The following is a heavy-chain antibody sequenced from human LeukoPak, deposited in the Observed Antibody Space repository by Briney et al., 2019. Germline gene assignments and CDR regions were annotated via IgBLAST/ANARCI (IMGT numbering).Heavy chain of an antibody. CDR1: GGSISSGGYY. J-gene: IGHJ3*02. CDR2: IYYSGST. CDR3: VRALPDAFDI. Sequence: SETLSLTCTVSGGSISSGGYYWSWIRQHPGKGLEWIGYIYYSGSTYYNPSLKSRVTISVDTSKNQFSLKLSSVTAADTAVYYCVRALPDAFDIWGQGTMVTVSS. V-gene: IGHV4-31*03.